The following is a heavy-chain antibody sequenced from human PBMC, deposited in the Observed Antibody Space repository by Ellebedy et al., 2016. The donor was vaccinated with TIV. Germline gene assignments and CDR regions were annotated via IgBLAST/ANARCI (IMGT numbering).Heavy chain of an antibody. V-gene: IGHV3-21*01. CDR1: GFTFSSYS. D-gene: IGHD2-15*01. Sequence: PGGSLRLSCAASGFTFSSYSMNWVRQAPGKGLEWVSSISSSSSYIYYADSVKGRFTISRDNAKNSLYLQMNSLRAEDTAVYYCARDGEGGPAYYYYGMDVWGQGTTVTVSS. J-gene: IGHJ6*02. CDR2: ISSSSSYI. CDR3: ARDGEGGPAYYYYGMDV.